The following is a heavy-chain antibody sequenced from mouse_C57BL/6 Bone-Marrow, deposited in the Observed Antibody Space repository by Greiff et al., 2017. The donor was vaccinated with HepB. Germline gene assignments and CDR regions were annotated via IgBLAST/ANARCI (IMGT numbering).Heavy chain of an antibody. J-gene: IGHJ4*01. Sequence: VQLQQSGAELVKPGASVKLSCKASGYTFTSYWMQWVNQRPGQGLEWIGEIDPSDSYTNYNQKFKGKATLTVDTSSSTAYMQLSSLTSEDSAVYYCARSDGYYVPYAMDYWGQGTSVTVSS. D-gene: IGHD2-3*01. CDR3: ARSDGYYVPYAMDY. CDR2: IDPSDSYT. CDR1: GYTFTSYW. V-gene: IGHV1-50*01.